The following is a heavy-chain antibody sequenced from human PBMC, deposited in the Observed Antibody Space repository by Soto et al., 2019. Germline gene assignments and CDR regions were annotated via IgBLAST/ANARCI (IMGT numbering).Heavy chain of an antibody. D-gene: IGHD2-15*01. J-gene: IGHJ6*02. CDR2: FKAGNGTT. CDR3: ARALIYCSGGSCYFPYYYGMDV. Sequence: QVQLVQSGAEVKKPGASVKVSCKASGYTFTSYAMHWVRQAPGQGLEGMGGFKAGNGTTKYSQKFQGRVTITRDTSASTAYMELSSLRSEDTAVYYCARALIYCSGGSCYFPYYYGMDVWGQGTTVTVSS. V-gene: IGHV1-3*01. CDR1: GYTFTSYA.